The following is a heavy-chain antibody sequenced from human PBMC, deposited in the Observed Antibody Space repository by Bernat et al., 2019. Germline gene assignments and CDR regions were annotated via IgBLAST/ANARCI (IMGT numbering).Heavy chain of an antibody. CDR3: ARELVRVRGVMGFEPHDY. V-gene: IGHV3-33*01. CDR1: GFTFSSYG. D-gene: IGHD3-10*01. CDR2: IWYDGSNK. J-gene: IGHJ4*02. Sequence: QVQLVESGGGVVQPGRSLRLSCAASGFTFSSYGMHWVRQAPGKGLEWVAVIWYDGSNKYYADSVKGRFTISRDNSKNTLYLQMNSLRAEDTAVYYCARELVRVRGVMGFEPHDYWGQGTLVTVSS.